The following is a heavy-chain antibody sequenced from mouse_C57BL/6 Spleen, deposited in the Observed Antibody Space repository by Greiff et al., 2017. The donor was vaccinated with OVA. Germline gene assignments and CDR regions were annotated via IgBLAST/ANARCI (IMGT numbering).Heavy chain of an antibody. Sequence: VQLQQPGAELVRPGSSVKLSCKASGYTFTSYWMHWVKQRPIQGLEWIGNIDPSDSETHYNQKFKDKATLTVDKSSSTAYMQLSSLTSEDSAVYYCARTYYDYDPLYYAMDYWGQGTSVTVSS. J-gene: IGHJ4*01. V-gene: IGHV1-52*01. CDR2: IDPSDSET. CDR1: GYTFTSYW. CDR3: ARTYYDYDPLYYAMDY. D-gene: IGHD2-4*01.